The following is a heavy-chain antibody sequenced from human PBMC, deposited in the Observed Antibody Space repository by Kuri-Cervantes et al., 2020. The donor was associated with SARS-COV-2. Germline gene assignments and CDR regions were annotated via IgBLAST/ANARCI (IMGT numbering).Heavy chain of an antibody. CDR3: ARGGMVRFLYY. V-gene: IGHV4-34*01. Sequence: SQTLSLTCAVYGGSFSGYYWSWIRQPPGKGLEWIGEINHSGSTNYNPSLKSRATISVDTSKNQFSLKLSSVTAADTAVYYCARGGMVRFLYYWGQGTLVTVSS. CDR2: INHSGST. D-gene: IGHD3-3*01. CDR1: GGSFSGYY. J-gene: IGHJ4*02.